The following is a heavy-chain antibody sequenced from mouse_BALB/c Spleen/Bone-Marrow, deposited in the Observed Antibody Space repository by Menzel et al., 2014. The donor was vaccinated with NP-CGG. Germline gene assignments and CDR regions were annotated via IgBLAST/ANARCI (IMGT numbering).Heavy chain of an antibody. J-gene: IGHJ4*01. CDR3: SRHVGNPYAMDY. V-gene: IGHV5-12-2*01. CDR1: GFTFSSYT. D-gene: IGHD3-1*01. Sequence: EVQGVESGGGLVQPGGSLKLSCAASGFTFSSYTMSWVRQTPEKRLEWVAYISNGGGSTSYPDTVKGRFTTSRDNAKNTLYLQMSSLKSEDTAMYYCSRHVGNPYAMDYWGQGTSVTVSS. CDR2: ISNGGGST.